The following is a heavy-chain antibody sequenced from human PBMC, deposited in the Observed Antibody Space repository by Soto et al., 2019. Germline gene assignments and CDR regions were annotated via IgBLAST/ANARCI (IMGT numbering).Heavy chain of an antibody. Sequence: ASVKVSCKASGYTFTGYYLHWVRQVPGQGLEWMGWLNPNSGGTKLAQKFQGWVTMTRDTSISTAYLQLSRLRSDDTAVYYCARDAVTVTTAYFDSRGQGTLVTVSS. J-gene: IGHJ4*02. CDR1: GYTFTGYY. V-gene: IGHV1-2*04. D-gene: IGHD4-17*01. CDR3: ARDAVTVTTAYFDS. CDR2: LNPNSGGT.